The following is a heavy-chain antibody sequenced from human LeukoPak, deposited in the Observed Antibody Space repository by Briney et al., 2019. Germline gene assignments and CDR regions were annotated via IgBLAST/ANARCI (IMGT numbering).Heavy chain of an antibody. D-gene: IGHD3-10*01. CDR3: ARMALLWFGEPRSWFDP. Sequence: ASVKVSCKASGYTFTSYGISWVRQAPGQGLEWVGWISAYNGNTNYAQKLQGRVTMTTDTSTSTAYMELRSLRSDDTAVYYCARMALLWFGEPRSWFDPWGQGTLVTVSS. J-gene: IGHJ5*02. CDR1: GYTFTSYG. V-gene: IGHV1-18*01. CDR2: ISAYNGNT.